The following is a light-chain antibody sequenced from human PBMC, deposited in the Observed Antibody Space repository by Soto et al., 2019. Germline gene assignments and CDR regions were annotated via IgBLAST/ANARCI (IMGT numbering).Light chain of an antibody. V-gene: IGKV1-5*03. J-gene: IGKJ4*01. CDR1: QSISSW. CDR2: KAS. CDR3: QQYNSYPLT. Sequence: DIQMTQSPSTLSASVGDRVTITCRASQSISSWLAWYQQKPGKAPKLLIYKASSLESGVPSRFSGSDSGTEFTLTMSCLQPDDFATYYCQQYNSYPLTFGGGTKVEIK.